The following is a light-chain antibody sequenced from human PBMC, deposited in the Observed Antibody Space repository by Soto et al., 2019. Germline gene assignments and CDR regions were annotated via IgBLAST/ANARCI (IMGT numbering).Light chain of an antibody. J-gene: IGKJ2*01. CDR1: QRVTNNF. Sequence: IVLTQSPVTLSLSPGERATLYCRASQRVTNNFLAWYQQKPGQAHRLLIYGSFSRATCIPDRFSGSGSGTDLTLTISRREPEDFAVYYCQQYGSPLYTFGQGTNLEIK. V-gene: IGKV3-20*01. CDR2: GSF. CDR3: QQYGSPLYT.